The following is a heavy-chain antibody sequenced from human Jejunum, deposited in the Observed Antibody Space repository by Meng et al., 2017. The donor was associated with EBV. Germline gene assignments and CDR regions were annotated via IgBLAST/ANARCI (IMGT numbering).Heavy chain of an antibody. CDR3: AKTLGDFWSGGLDC. CDR1: GGSISNSIFY. V-gene: IGHV4-39*01. CDR2: SYFSGNT. Sequence: ATGLVVPSEPLSLPCTVSGGSISNSIFYWGWIRQPPGKVLEWIGSSYFSGNTYYNPSLKSRVSVSVDTSKNQFSLKLTSVTAADTAVYYCAKTLGDFWSGGLDCWGQGTLVTVSS. D-gene: IGHD3-3*01. J-gene: IGHJ4*02.